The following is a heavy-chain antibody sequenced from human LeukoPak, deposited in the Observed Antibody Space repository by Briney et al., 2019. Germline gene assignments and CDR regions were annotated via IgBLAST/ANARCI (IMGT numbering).Heavy chain of an antibody. CDR2: ISYDGSNK. Sequence: GGSLRLSCAASGFTFRTYGIDWVRQAPGKGLEWVAVISYDGSNKYYADSVKGRFTISRDKSKNPLYLQMKSLRAADTAVYYCAKPGTETDIVVVVAAPPPFDYWGQGALVTVSS. V-gene: IGHV3-30*18. J-gene: IGHJ4*02. CDR1: GFTFRTYG. D-gene: IGHD2-15*01. CDR3: AKPGTETDIVVVVAAPPPFDY.